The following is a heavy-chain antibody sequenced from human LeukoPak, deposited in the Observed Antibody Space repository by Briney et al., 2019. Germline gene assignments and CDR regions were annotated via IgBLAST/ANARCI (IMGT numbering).Heavy chain of an antibody. CDR3: ARDSTDIVATAGYI. J-gene: IGHJ4*02. Sequence: GGSLRLSCAASGLTFSSYSMNWVRQAPGKRLEWVSSISSSSSYIYYADSVKGRFTISRDNAKNSLYLQMNSLRAEDTAVYYCARDSTDIVATAGYIWGQGTLVTVSS. V-gene: IGHV3-21*01. CDR2: ISSSSSYI. CDR1: GLTFSSYS. D-gene: IGHD5-12*01.